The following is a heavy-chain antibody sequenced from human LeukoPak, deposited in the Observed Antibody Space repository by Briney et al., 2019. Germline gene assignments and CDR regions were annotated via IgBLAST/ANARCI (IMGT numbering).Heavy chain of an antibody. CDR3: AKDDGNPYGSGSYFDY. Sequence: GGSLRLSCAASGFTFASYAMPWVRQPPGKGLNWVSAITGSGVSTYYADSVKGRFTISRDNSKNTLYLQMNSLRAEDTAVYYCAKDDGNPYGSGSYFDYWGQGTLVTVSS. CDR1: GFTFASYA. CDR2: ITGSGVST. V-gene: IGHV3-23*01. J-gene: IGHJ4*02. D-gene: IGHD3-10*01.